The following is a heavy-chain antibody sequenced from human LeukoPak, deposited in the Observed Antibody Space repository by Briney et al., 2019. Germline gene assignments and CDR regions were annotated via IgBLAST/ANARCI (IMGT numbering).Heavy chain of an antibody. CDR1: GFTFSSYS. D-gene: IGHD4-23*01. J-gene: IGHJ4*02. V-gene: IGHV3-48*01. Sequence: PGGSLRLSCAASGFTFSSYSMNWVRQAPGKGLEWVSYISSSSSTIYYADSVKGRFTISRDNAKNSLYLQMNSLRAEDTAVYYCARDSRYGGNSFDYWGQGTLVTVSS. CDR3: ARDSRYGGNSFDY. CDR2: ISSSSSTI.